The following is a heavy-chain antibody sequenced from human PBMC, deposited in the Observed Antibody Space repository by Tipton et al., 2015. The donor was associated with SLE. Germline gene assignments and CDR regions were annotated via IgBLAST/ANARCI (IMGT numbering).Heavy chain of an antibody. CDR2: IDAHNGNT. V-gene: IGHV1-18*01. CDR1: GYPLTSYG. J-gene: IGHJ6*02. CDR3: AKFDALISASTGRENYYGMDA. Sequence: QVQLVQSGVEVKKPGASVRVSCKASGYPLTSYGISWVRQAPGRGLDWMGWIDAHNGNTNYAQSLQGRLSMTRDTSTNTAYMELRSLRSDDTAVYYCAKFDALISASTGRENYYGMDAWGQGTTVTVSS. D-gene: IGHD3-9*01.